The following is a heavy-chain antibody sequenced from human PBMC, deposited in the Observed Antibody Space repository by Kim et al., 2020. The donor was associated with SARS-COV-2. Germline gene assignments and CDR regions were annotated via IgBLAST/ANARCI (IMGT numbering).Heavy chain of an antibody. CDR2: ISGSGGST. CDR3: AKGAYCSGGSSYSPTY. D-gene: IGHD2-15*01. CDR1: GFTFSSYA. J-gene: IGHJ4*02. V-gene: IGHV3-23*01. Sequence: GGSLRLSCAASGFTFSSYAMSWVRQAPGKGLEWVSAISGSGGSTYYADSVKGRFTISRDNSKNTLYLQMNSLRAEDTAVYYCAKGAYCSGGSSYSPTYGGQGTVVTVSS.